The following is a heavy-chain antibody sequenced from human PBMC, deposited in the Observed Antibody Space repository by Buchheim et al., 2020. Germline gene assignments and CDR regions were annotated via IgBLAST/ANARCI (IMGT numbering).Heavy chain of an antibody. D-gene: IGHD1-26*01. J-gene: IGHJ6*02. CDR2: ISAYNGNT. Sequence: QVQLVQSGAEVKKPGASVKVSCKASGYTFTSYGISWVRQAPGQGLEWMGWISAYNGNTNYAQKLQGRVTMTTDTSTSTAYMELRSLRSDDTAVYYCARDRVRWELTLPHRPRYYYYYGMDVWGQGTT. CDR1: GYTFTSYG. V-gene: IGHV1-18*01. CDR3: ARDRVRWELTLPHRPRYYYYYGMDV.